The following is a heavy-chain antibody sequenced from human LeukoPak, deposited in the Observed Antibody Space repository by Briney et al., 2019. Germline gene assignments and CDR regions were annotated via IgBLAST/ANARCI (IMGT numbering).Heavy chain of an antibody. Sequence: ASVKVSCKASGYTFIGYYIHWVRQAPGQGLEWMGWINPKSGGTDFAQKFQGRVTMTRDTSISTAYMELSRLRSDDTAVYYCAREEVDYGATFAHWGQGTLVTVSS. J-gene: IGHJ4*02. D-gene: IGHD4-17*01. CDR2: INPKSGGT. CDR1: GYTFIGYY. V-gene: IGHV1-2*02. CDR3: AREEVDYGATFAH.